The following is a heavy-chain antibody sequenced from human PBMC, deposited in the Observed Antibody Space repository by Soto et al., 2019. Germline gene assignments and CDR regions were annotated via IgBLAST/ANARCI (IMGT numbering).Heavy chain of an antibody. CDR3: TTVELVPAALPDAFDI. D-gene: IGHD2-2*01. Sequence: EVQLVESGGGLVKPGGSLRLSCAASGFTFSNAWMSWVRQAPGKGLEWAGRIKSTTDGGTTDYAAPVKGRFTISRDDSNNTLYLQMNSLKTEDTAVYYCTTVELVPAALPDAFDIWGQGTMVTVSS. CDR1: GFTFSNAW. CDR2: IKSTTDGGTT. V-gene: IGHV3-15*01. J-gene: IGHJ3*02.